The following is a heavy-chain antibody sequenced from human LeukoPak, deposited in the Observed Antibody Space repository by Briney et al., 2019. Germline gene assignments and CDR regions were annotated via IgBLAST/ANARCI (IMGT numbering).Heavy chain of an antibody. Sequence: PGGSLRLSCAASGFTFSSYAMHWVRQAPGKGLEWVAVISYDGSNKYYADSVKGRFTISRDNSKNTLYLQMNSLRAEDTAVYYCAKERVRGPEYWGQGTLVTVSS. V-gene: IGHV3-30-3*01. J-gene: IGHJ4*02. CDR3: AKERVRGPEY. CDR2: ISYDGSNK. CDR1: GFTFSSYA. D-gene: IGHD1-14*01.